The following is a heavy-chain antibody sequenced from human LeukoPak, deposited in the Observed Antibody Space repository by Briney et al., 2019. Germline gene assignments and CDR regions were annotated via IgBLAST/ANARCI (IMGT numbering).Heavy chain of an antibody. Sequence: GGSLRLSCAASGFTFSRHWMYWVRQAPGKGLEWVANIKQDGSAKPYVDSVKGRFTISRDNAKNSLFLQMNSLRAEDTAVYYCARDNGWSADFWGQGTLVTVSS. J-gene: IGHJ4*02. V-gene: IGHV3-7*03. CDR2: IKQDGSAK. CDR3: ARDNGWSADF. CDR1: GFTFSRHW. D-gene: IGHD2-15*01.